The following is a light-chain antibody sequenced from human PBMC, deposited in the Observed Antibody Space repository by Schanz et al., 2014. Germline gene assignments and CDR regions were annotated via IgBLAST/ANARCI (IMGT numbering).Light chain of an antibody. J-gene: IGKJ3*01. Sequence: EIVLTQSPATLSLSPGERATLSCRASQSVSSYLAWYQQTPGRAPRLIIYGTSNRATGIPDRFSGSGSGTDFTLTISRLEPEDFAVYYCQQYDNLFTFGPGTKVDIK. CDR3: QQYDNLFT. CDR1: QSVSSY. V-gene: IGKV3-20*01. CDR2: GTS.